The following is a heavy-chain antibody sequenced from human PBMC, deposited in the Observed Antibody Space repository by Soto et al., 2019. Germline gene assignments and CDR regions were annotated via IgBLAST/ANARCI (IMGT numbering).Heavy chain of an antibody. J-gene: IGHJ5*02. D-gene: IGHD3-16*02. CDR3: ARALGPNWFDP. CDR2: ISYDGSNK. Sequence: GGSLRLSCAASGFTFSSYGMHWVRQAPGKGLEWVAVISYDGSNKYYADSVKGRFTISRDNSKNTLYLQMNSLRAEDTAVYYCARALGPNWFDPWGQGTLVTVSS. CDR1: GFTFSSYG. V-gene: IGHV3-30*03.